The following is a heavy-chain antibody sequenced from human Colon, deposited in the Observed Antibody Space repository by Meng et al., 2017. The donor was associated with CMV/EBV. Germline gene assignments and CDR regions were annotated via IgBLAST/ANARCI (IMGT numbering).Heavy chain of an antibody. V-gene: IGHV1-69*05. D-gene: IGHD3-3*01. Sequence: SGGTFSSYANSWVRQAPGQGLKWMGGIIPIFGTANYAQKFQGRVTITTDESTSTAYMELSSLRSEDTAVYYCARAPTIFGVVSWFDPWGQGTLVTVSS. CDR1: GGTFSSYA. CDR2: IIPIFGTA. CDR3: ARAPTIFGVVSWFDP. J-gene: IGHJ5*02.